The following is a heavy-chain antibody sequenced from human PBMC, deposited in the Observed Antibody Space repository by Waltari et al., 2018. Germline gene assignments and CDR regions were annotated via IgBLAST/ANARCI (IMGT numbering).Heavy chain of an antibody. V-gene: IGHV3-33*01. CDR2: IWYDGSNK. CDR3: ARSQRFPGYCSGGSCYPSTFSLGV. J-gene: IGHJ6*02. Sequence: VRQAPGKWLEWGAVIWYDGSNKYYADSSKGRFTISRDNFKNTLYLQMNSLRAEDTAVYYCARSQRFPGYCSGGSCYPSTFSLGVWGQGTTVTVSS. D-gene: IGHD2-15*01.